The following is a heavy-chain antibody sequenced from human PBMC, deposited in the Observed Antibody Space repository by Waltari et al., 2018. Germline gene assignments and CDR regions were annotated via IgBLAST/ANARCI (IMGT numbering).Heavy chain of an antibody. V-gene: IGHV1-69*01. CDR3: ASRLGYSSSYYYYYYGMDV. Sequence: QVQLVQSGAEVKKPGSSVKVSCKASGGTFSRYALSWVRQAPGPGLEWMGGIIPIFGTANYAQKFQGRVTITADESTSTAYMELSSLRSEDTAVYYCASRLGYSSSYYYYYYGMDVWGQGTTVTVSS. CDR2: IIPIFGTA. CDR1: GGTFSRYA. D-gene: IGHD5-18*01. J-gene: IGHJ6*02.